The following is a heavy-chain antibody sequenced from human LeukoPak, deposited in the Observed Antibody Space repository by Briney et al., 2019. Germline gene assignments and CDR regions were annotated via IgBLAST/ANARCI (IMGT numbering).Heavy chain of an antibody. V-gene: IGHV1-18*01. D-gene: IGHD4-11*01. J-gene: IGHJ5*02. CDR2: ISDYNGNT. CDR1: GYTFTSHG. CDR3: ARDLYRDSLPVSWFDP. Sequence: ASVKVSCKASGYTFTSHGISWVRQAPGQGLEWMGWISDYNGNTTYAQKLQGRVTMTTDTSTSTAYMELRSLRSDDTAVYYCARDLYRDSLPVSWFDPWGQGTLVTVSS.